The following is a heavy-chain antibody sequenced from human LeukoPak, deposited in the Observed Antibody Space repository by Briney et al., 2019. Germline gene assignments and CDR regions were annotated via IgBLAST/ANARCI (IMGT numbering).Heavy chain of an antibody. D-gene: IGHD2-15*01. J-gene: IGHJ4*02. V-gene: IGHV4-34*01. Sequence: SETLSLTCAVYGGSFSGYYWSWIRQPPGKGLEWIGEINHSGSTNYNPPLKSRVSISVDTSKNQFSLKLSSVTAADTAVYYCARACSGGSCYSYTFDYWGQGTLVTVSS. CDR1: GGSFSGYY. CDR3: ARACSGGSCYSYTFDY. CDR2: INHSGST.